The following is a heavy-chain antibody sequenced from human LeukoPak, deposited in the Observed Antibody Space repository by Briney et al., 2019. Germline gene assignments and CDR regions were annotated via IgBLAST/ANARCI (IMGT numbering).Heavy chain of an antibody. CDR2: IYHSGST. CDR1: GYSISSGYY. CDR3: ARTHYGSGSYYKSAIIDY. V-gene: IGHV4-38-2*02. Sequence: SETLSLTCTVSGYSISSGYYWGWIRQPPGKGLEWIGSIYHSGSTYYNPSLKSRVTISVDTSKNQFSLKLSSVTAADTAVYYCARTHYGSGSYYKSAIIDYWGQGTLVTVSS. D-gene: IGHD3-10*01. J-gene: IGHJ4*02.